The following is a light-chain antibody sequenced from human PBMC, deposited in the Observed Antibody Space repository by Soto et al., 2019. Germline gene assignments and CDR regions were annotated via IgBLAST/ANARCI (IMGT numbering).Light chain of an antibody. CDR3: SSYTSSSPVV. CDR2: DVS. Sequence: QSALTQPASVSGSPGQSITISCTGTSSEVGGYNYVSWYQQHPGKAPKLMIYDVSNRPSGVSNRFSGSKSGNTASLTISGLQAEDEADYYCSSYTSSSPVVFGGGTKVTVL. V-gene: IGLV2-14*01. CDR1: SSEVGGYNY. J-gene: IGLJ2*01.